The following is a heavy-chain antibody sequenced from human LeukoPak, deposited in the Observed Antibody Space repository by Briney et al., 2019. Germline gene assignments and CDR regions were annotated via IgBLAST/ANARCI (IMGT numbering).Heavy chain of an antibody. CDR2: ISSSSSDI. CDR3: ARGISVYHAFDI. Sequence: GGSLRPSCAASGFTFSSYSMNWVRQAPGKGLEWVSSISSSSSDIYYADSVKGRFTISRDNAKNSLYLQMNSLRAEDTAVYYCARGISVYHAFDIWGQGTMVTVSS. CDR1: GFTFSSYS. V-gene: IGHV3-21*01. J-gene: IGHJ3*02. D-gene: IGHD3-3*01.